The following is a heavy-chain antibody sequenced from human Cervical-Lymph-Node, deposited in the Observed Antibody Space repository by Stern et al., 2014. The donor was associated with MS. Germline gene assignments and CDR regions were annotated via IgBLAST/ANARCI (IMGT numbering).Heavy chain of an antibody. J-gene: IGHJ4*02. V-gene: IGHV5-51*01. D-gene: IGHD2-2*02. Sequence: VQLVQSGAEVKKPGESLKISCKGSGYSFTSYWIGWVRQMPGKGLEWMGIIYPYDSDTRYSPSFQGQGTISDHKTISNAFQQGSNLKASDAAMYYCARRGFCSSTSCYSGGGVDYWGQGTLVTVSS. CDR3: ARRGFCSSTSCYSGGGVDY. CDR1: GYSFTSYW. CDR2: IYPYDSDT.